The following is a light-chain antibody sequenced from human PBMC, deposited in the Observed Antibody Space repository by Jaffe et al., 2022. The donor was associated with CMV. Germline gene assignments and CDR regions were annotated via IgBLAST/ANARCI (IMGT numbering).Light chain of an antibody. J-gene: IGLJ2*01. Sequence: QSALTQPASVSGSPGQSITISCTGTSSDIGNSDYVSWYRQHPGEAPKLLIYDVSRRPSGVSPRFSASKSGNTASLTISGLQSDDESHYYCASYTHINTLIIGAGTRLTVL. V-gene: IGLV2-14*03. CDR2: DVS. CDR1: SSDIGNSDY. CDR3: ASYTHINTLI.